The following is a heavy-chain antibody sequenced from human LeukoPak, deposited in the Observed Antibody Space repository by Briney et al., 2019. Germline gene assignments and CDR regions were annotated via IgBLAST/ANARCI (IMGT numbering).Heavy chain of an antibody. CDR1: GYTFTSYY. CDR2: INPSGGST. J-gene: IGHJ6*02. D-gene: IGHD2-2*01. Sequence: ASVKVSCKASGYTFTSYYMHWVRQAPGQGLEWMGIINPSGGSTSYAQKFQGRVTMTRDTSTSTVYMELSSLRSEDTAVYYCARDGPYIVVVPAAIFNGMDVWGQGTTVTVSS. CDR3: ARDGPYIVVVPAAIFNGMDV. V-gene: IGHV1-46*01.